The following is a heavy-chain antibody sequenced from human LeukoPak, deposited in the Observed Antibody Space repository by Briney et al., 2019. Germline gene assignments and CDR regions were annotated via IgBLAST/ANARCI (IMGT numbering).Heavy chain of an antibody. CDR1: GFTFSSYE. Sequence: GGSLRLSCAASGFTFSSYEMNWVRQAPGKGLEWVSYISSGSTIYYADSVKGRFTISRDNAKNSLYLQMNSLRAEDTAVYYCARVPGRFLEWVHCMDVWGKGTTVTVSS. CDR3: ARVPGRFLEWVHCMDV. J-gene: IGHJ6*03. CDR2: ISSGSTI. D-gene: IGHD3-3*01. V-gene: IGHV3-48*03.